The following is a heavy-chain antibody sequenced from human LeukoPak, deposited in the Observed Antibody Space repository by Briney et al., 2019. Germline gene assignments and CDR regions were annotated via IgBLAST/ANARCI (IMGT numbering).Heavy chain of an antibody. Sequence: PGGSLGLSCAASGFTVSSNYMNWVRQAPGKGLEWVSVIYSGGSTYYADSVKGRFTISRDNSKNTLYLQMNSLRAEDTAVYYCARVDRWSAGSTIDYWGQGTLVTVSS. CDR1: GFTVSSNY. CDR2: IYSGGST. D-gene: IGHD1/OR15-1a*01. V-gene: IGHV3-53*01. CDR3: ARVDRWSAGSTIDY. J-gene: IGHJ4*02.